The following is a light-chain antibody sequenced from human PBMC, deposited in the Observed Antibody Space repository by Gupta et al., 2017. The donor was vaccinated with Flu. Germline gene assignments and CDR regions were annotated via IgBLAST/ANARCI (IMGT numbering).Light chain of an antibody. J-gene: IGKJ1*01. Sequence: PATLSLSPGERATLSCRASQSVSTYLAWYQQKPGQAPRLLIYDASNRATGIAARFSGSGSGTDFTLTISSLEPEDFAVYYCQQRSNWPRTFGQGTXVEI. CDR1: QSVSTY. CDR3: QQRSNWPRT. V-gene: IGKV3-11*01. CDR2: DAS.